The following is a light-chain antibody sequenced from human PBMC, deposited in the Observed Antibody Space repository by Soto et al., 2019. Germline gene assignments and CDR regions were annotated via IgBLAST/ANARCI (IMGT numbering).Light chain of an antibody. Sequence: QSALTQPPSASGSPGQSVTISCTGTSSDIGGYNFVSWYQQHPGKAPKLMIDEVNKRPSGVPDRYSGSKSCNTASLTVSGLQAEDEADYYCSSYADTNNLVFGGGTKLTVL. J-gene: IGLJ2*01. CDR2: EVN. CDR3: SSYADTNNLV. CDR1: SSDIGGYNF. V-gene: IGLV2-8*01.